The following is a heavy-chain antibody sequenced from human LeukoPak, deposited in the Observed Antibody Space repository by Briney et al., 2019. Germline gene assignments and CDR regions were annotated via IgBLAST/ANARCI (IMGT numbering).Heavy chain of an antibody. Sequence: GGSLRLSCAASGFTFSRYTMNWVRQAPGKGLEWLSYISSGALNYADSVKGRFTMSRDNAKNLLYLQMNSLRDEDTAVYYCVRDYSWAFDYWGQGTLVTVSS. V-gene: IGHV3-48*02. CDR3: VRDYSWAFDY. CDR2: ISSGAL. J-gene: IGHJ4*02. CDR1: GFTFSRYT. D-gene: IGHD5-18*01.